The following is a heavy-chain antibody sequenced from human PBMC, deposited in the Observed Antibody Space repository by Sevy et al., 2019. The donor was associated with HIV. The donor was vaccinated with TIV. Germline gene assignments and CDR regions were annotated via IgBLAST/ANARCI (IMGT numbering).Heavy chain of an antibody. V-gene: IGHV5-51*01. D-gene: IGHD2-2*01. CDR1: GYIFINYW. Sequence: GESLKISCKGSGYIFINYWIGWVRQMPGKGLELMGIIYPGDSDTRYSPSFQGQVTISADKSITTAYLQWSSLKASDTAMYYCARRGVGNQLDYWGQGTLVTVSS. CDR3: ARRGVGNQLDY. J-gene: IGHJ4*02. CDR2: IYPGDSDT.